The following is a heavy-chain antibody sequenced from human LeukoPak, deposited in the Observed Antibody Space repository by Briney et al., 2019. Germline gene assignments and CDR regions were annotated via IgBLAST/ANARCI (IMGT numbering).Heavy chain of an antibody. CDR1: GGSISSGGYS. CDR3: AREAYRSASSNAFDI. CDR2: IYHSGST. Sequence: TSQTLSLTCAVSGGSISSGGYSWSWIRQPPGKGLEWIGYIYHSGSTYYNPSLKSRVTISVDRSKNQFSLKLSSVTAADTAVYYCAREAYRSASSNAFDIWGQGTMVTVSS. V-gene: IGHV4-30-2*01. J-gene: IGHJ3*02. D-gene: IGHD1-26*01.